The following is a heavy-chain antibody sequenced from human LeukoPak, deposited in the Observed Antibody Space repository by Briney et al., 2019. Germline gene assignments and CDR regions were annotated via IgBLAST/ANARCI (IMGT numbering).Heavy chain of an antibody. CDR3: ARDLSGSLYFDY. CDR2: LYPSGSS. Sequence: SETLSLTCTVSGASISPYYWNWIRQPAGKGLEWIGRLYPSGSSDYNPSLKSRVSISVGTSNNQFSLRVTSATAADTAIYYCARDLSGSLYFDYWGQGILVTVSA. V-gene: IGHV4-4*07. D-gene: IGHD3-10*01. J-gene: IGHJ4*02. CDR1: GASISPYY.